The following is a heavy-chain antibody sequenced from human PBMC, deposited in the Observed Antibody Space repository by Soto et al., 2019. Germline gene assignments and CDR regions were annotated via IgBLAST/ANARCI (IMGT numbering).Heavy chain of an antibody. D-gene: IGHD3-16*01. V-gene: IGHV1-18*01. CDR3: ARMGDVPYYYYGMDV. CDR1: GYTFTSYG. Sequence: QVQLVQSGAEVKKPGASVKVSCKASGYTFTSYGISWVRQAPGQGLEWMGWINGYNGNTNHAQKLQGRVTMSTDTSTSTAYMELRRLTSDDSAVYYCARMGDVPYYYYGMDVWGQGTTVTVSS. J-gene: IGHJ6*02. CDR2: INGYNGNT.